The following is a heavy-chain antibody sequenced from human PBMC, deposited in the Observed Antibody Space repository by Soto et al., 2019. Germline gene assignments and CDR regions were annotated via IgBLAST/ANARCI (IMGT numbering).Heavy chain of an antibody. D-gene: IGHD5-12*01. J-gene: IGHJ3*02. Sequence: VQLVESGGGVVQPGRSLRLSCAASGFTFSSYGMHWVRQAPGKGLEWVAVIWYDGSNKYYADSVKGRFTISRDNSKNTLYLQMNSLRAEDTAVYYCAREGDSGAFDIWGQGTMVTVSS. CDR2: IWYDGSNK. CDR3: AREGDSGAFDI. V-gene: IGHV3-33*01. CDR1: GFTFSSYG.